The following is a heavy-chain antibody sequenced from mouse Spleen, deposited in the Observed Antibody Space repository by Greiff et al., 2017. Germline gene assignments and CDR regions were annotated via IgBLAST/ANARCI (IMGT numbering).Heavy chain of an antibody. CDR1: GYTFTSYW. Sequence: QVHVKQPGAELVKPGASVKLSCKASGYTFTSYWMHWVKQRPGRGLEWIGRIDPNSGGTKYNEKFKSKATLTVDKPSSTAYMQLSSLTSEDSAVYYCAREKIITTVVAIPFDYWGQGTTLTVSS. D-gene: IGHD1-1*01. CDR3: AREKIITTVVAIPFDY. CDR2: IDPNSGGT. J-gene: IGHJ2*01. V-gene: IGHV1-72*01.